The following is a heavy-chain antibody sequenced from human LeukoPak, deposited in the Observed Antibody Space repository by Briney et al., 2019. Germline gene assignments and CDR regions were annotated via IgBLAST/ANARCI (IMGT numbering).Heavy chain of an antibody. CDR1: GGSISSYY. CDR3: ARPSGATNDAFDI. V-gene: IGHV4-59*01. Sequence: PSETLSLTCTVSGGSISSYYWSWIRQPPGKGLEWIGYIYYSGSTNYNPSLKSRVTISVDTSKNQFSLKLSSVTAADTAVYYCARPSGATNDAFDIWGQGTMVTVSS. D-gene: IGHD1-26*01. J-gene: IGHJ3*02. CDR2: IYYSGST.